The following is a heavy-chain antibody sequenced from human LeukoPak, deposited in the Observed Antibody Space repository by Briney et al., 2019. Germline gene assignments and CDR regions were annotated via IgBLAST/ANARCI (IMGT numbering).Heavy chain of an antibody. CDR2: ISSSGSYI. Sequence: PGGSLRLSCAVSGFTFDSYSMNWVRQAPGKGLEWVSFISSSGSYIYYADSVKGRFTISRDNAKNSLYPQMNSLRAEDTAVYYCASQTPRRLPIAVADYFDYWGQGTLVTVSS. CDR3: ASQTPRRLPIAVADYFDY. CDR1: GFTFDSYS. V-gene: IGHV3-21*01. D-gene: IGHD6-19*01. J-gene: IGHJ4*02.